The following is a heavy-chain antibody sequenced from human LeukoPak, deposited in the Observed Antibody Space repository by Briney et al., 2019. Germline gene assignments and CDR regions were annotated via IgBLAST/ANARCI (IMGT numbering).Heavy chain of an antibody. CDR2: IHYSGST. J-gene: IGHJ3*02. D-gene: IGHD3-10*01. CDR1: GDSISSSTYY. CDR3: ARRMIMVRDAFDR. V-gene: IGHV4-39*07. Sequence: SETLSLTCSVSGDSISSSTYYWGWIRQPPGKGLEWLGSIHYSGSTYYNPSLKSRVTISVDTSKNQFSLKMTSMTAADTAMYFCARRMIMVRDAFDRWGPGTMVTVSS.